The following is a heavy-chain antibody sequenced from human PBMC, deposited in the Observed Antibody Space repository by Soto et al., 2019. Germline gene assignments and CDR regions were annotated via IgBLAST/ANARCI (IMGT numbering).Heavy chain of an antibody. D-gene: IGHD3-22*01. J-gene: IGHJ5*02. CDR2: IFSNDEK. CDR1: GFSLSNARMG. CDR3: ERLFKGHYYDSSGYSDNWFDP. Sequence: QVTLKESGPVLVKPTETLTLTCTVSGFSLSNARMGVSWIRQPPGKALEWLAHIFSNDEKSYSTSLKSRLTISKDTSKSQVVLTMTNMDPVDTATYYCERLFKGHYYDSSGYSDNWFDPWGQGTLVTVSS. V-gene: IGHV2-26*01.